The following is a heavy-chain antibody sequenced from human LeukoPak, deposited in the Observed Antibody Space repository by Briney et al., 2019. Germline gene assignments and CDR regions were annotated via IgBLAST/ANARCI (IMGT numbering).Heavy chain of an antibody. D-gene: IGHD3-10*01. CDR1: GFTFSDYW. V-gene: IGHV3-74*01. CDR2: INTDGRST. J-gene: IGHJ4*02. CDR3: AKDGRGIWFGDIEGYFDY. Sequence: GGSLRLSCAASGFTFSDYWMHWVRQAPGKGLVWVSRINTDGRSTSYVDSVKGRFTISRDNAKNMLYLQMNSLRAEDTAVYYCAKDGRGIWFGDIEGYFDYWGQGTLVTVSS.